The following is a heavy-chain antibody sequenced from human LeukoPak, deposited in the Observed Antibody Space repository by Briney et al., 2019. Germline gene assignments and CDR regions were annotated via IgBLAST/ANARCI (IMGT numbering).Heavy chain of an antibody. CDR1: GGSIRSSGSY. J-gene: IGHJ5*02. CDR3: ARVMAARREDLNWFDP. V-gene: IGHV4-39*07. CDR2: IYYTGNT. Sequence: TETLSLTCTVSGGSIRSSGSYGGWIRQPPVKGLEWIGSIYYTGNTYNPSLKSRVTISVDTSKNQFSLNLTSVNAADTAVYYCARVMAARREDLNWFDPWGQGTLVTVSS. D-gene: IGHD6-6*01.